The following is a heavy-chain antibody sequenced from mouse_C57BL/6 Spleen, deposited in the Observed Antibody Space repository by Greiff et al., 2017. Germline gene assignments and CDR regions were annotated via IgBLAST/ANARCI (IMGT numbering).Heavy chain of an antibody. V-gene: IGHV1-50*01. CDR3: ARFPYGNQFAY. J-gene: IGHJ3*01. D-gene: IGHD2-1*01. CDR1: GYTFTSYW. Sequence: QVQLQQPGAELVKPGASVKLSCKASGYTFTSYWMQWVKQRPGQGLEWIGEIDPSDSYTNYNQKFKGKATLTVDTSSSTAYMQLSSLTSEDSAVYYCARFPYGNQFAYWGQGTLVTVSA. CDR2: IDPSDSYT.